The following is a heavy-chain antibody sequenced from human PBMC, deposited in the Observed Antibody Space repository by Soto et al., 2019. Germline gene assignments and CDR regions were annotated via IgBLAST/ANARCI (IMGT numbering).Heavy chain of an antibody. D-gene: IGHD4-17*01. CDR3: DTYATKGSYGDPH. CDR2: INPSGGST. J-gene: IGHJ4*02. Sequence: GASVKVSCKASGYTFTSYYMHWVRQAPGQGLEWMGIINPSGGSTSYAQKFQGRVTMTRDTSTSTVYMELSSLRSEDTAVYYCDTYATKGSYGDPHWGQRTLVTVSS. CDR1: GYTFTSYY. V-gene: IGHV1-46*03.